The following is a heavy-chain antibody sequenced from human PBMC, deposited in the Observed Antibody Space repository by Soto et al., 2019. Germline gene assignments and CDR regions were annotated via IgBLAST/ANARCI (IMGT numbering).Heavy chain of an antibody. CDR1: GGSISSSSYY. D-gene: IGHD3-9*01. J-gene: IGHJ4*02. CDR2: IYHSGST. Sequence: PSETLSLTCTVSGGSISSSSYYWGWIRRPPGKRLEWIGKIYHSGSTNFNPSLKSRVTISVDKSKNQFSLKLSSVTAADTVVYYCARENYDILTGRYFDYWGRGTLVTVSS. CDR3: ARENYDILTGRYFDY. V-gene: IGHV4-39*07.